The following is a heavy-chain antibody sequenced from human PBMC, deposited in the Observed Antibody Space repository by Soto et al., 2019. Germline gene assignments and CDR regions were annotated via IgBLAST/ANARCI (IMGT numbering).Heavy chain of an antibody. J-gene: IGHJ6*02. D-gene: IGHD3-3*01. Sequence: GGSLRLSCAASGFTFSSYGMHWVRQAPGKGLEWVAVISYDGSNKYYADSVKGRFTISRDNSKNTLYLQMNSLRAEDTAVYYCAKEATIFGVVIRKYYYYGMDVWGQGTTVTVSS. CDR1: GFTFSSYG. V-gene: IGHV3-30*18. CDR2: ISYDGSNK. CDR3: AKEATIFGVVIRKYYYYGMDV.